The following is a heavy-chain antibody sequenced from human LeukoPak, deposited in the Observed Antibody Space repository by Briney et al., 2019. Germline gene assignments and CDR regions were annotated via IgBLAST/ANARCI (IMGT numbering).Heavy chain of an antibody. V-gene: IGHV1-18*01. CDR1: GYTFTSYG. Sequence: GASVKVSCKASGYTFTSYGISWVRQAPGQGLEWMGWISAYNGNTNYAQKLQGRVTMTTDTSTSTAYMELRSLRSDDTAVYYCARASKRYCTNGVCPYYWGQGTLVTVSS. J-gene: IGHJ4*02. CDR2: ISAYNGNT. D-gene: IGHD2-8*01. CDR3: ARASKRYCTNGVCPYY.